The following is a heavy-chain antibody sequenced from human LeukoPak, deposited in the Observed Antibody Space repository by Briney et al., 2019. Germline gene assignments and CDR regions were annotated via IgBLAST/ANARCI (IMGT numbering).Heavy chain of an antibody. Sequence: GGSLRLSCAASGFTFSDYYMSWIRQAPGKGLEWVSYISSSGSTIYYADSVKGRFTISRDNAKNSLYLQMNSLRAEDTAVYYCARDTPGGYQLLPPLNWFDPWGQGTLVTVSS. V-gene: IGHV3-11*04. J-gene: IGHJ5*02. CDR2: ISSSGSTI. D-gene: IGHD2-2*01. CDR1: GFTFSDYY. CDR3: ARDTPGGYQLLPPLNWFDP.